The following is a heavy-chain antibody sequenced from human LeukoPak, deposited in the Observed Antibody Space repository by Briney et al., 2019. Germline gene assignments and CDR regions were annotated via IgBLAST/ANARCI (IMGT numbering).Heavy chain of an antibody. CDR3: ARGLLPYFDY. V-gene: IGHV3-23*01. J-gene: IGHJ4*02. CDR2: ISGSGGST. Sequence: GGSVRISCAASGFTVSSYAMTWVRQAPGKGLEWVSAISGSGGSTYYADSVKGRFTISRDNSKNTLYLQMNSLRAEDTAVYYCARGLLPYFDYWGQGTLVTVSS. CDR1: GFTVSSYA. D-gene: IGHD2-21*01.